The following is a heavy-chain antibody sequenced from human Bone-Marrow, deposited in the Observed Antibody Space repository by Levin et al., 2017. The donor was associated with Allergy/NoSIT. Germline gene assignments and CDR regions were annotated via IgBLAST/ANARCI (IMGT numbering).Heavy chain of an antibody. CDR1: GFVVTRHH. D-gene: IGHD3-9*01. Sequence: PGESLKISCAASGFVVTRHHMSWVRQAPGKGLEWLSVTYSGGATYYRDSVKGRFTISRDNFKNTLYLQMNSLRAEDTAIYYCARDNYDTPGGLDFWGQGTLVTVS. CDR3: ARDNYDTPGGLDF. V-gene: IGHV3-53*01. CDR2: TYSGGAT. J-gene: IGHJ4*02.